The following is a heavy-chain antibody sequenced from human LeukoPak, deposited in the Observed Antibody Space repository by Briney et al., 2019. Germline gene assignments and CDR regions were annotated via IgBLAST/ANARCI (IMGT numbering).Heavy chain of an antibody. Sequence: ASVKVSCKASGYTFTSYGISWVRQAPGQGLEWMGWISAYNGNTNYAQKFQGRVTMTRDTSISTAYMELSRLRSDDTAVYYCARAVSALFRALYSSSSQNWFDPWGQGTLVTVSS. V-gene: IGHV1-18*01. D-gene: IGHD6-6*01. CDR1: GYTFTSYG. J-gene: IGHJ5*02. CDR3: ARAVSALFRALYSSSSQNWFDP. CDR2: ISAYNGNT.